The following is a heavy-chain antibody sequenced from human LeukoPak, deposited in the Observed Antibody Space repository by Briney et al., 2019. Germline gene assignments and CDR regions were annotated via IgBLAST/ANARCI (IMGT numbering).Heavy chain of an antibody. D-gene: IGHD3-10*01. Sequence: SETLSLTCAVYGGSFSGYSWTWIRQPPGKGLEWIGEMSHSGYPNYNPSLKSRVAISVDTSKNQFSLKLSSVTAADTAVYYCARQLLWFGEESAFDIWGQGTMVTVSS. CDR3: ARQLLWFGEESAFDI. V-gene: IGHV4-34*01. CDR2: MSHSGYP. J-gene: IGHJ3*02. CDR1: GGSFSGYS.